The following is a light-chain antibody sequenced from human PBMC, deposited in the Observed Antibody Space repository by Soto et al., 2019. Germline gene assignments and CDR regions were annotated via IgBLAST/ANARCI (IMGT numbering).Light chain of an antibody. CDR3: CSSAPESTYV. J-gene: IGLJ1*01. V-gene: IGLV2-23*01. CDR2: KGT. CDR1: ISDVGAYNS. Sequence: QSALAQPASVSGSPGQSVTISCTGTISDVGAYNSVSWYHQHPDKAPQLMIYKGTQRPSGVSNRFSGSTSGNAASLTISGLQAGDEADYFCCSSAPESTYVFGTGTKLTVL.